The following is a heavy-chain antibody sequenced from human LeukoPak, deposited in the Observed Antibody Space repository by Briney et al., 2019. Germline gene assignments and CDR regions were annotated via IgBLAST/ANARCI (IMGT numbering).Heavy chain of an antibody. CDR3: AKNTGYTSSFPLDY. V-gene: IGHV1-18*01. J-gene: IGHJ4*02. CDR1: GYTFTSFG. CDR2: ISPYNGNI. D-gene: IGHD6-13*01. Sequence: GASVKVSCKASGYTFTSFGINWVRQAPGQGLEWMGWISPYNGNIKYARKLQGRVTMTTDTSTSTAYMELRSLRSDDTAVYYCAKNTGYTSSFPLDYWGQGILVTVSS.